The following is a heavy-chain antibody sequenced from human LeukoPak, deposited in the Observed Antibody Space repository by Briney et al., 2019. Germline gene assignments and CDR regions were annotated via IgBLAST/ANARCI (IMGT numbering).Heavy chain of an antibody. Sequence: PGGSLRLSCVASGFTFRSYAMSWVRQAPGKGLEWVSVISGSGTNTDYADSVKGRFTISRDNSKTTLYLQMNSLRAEDTAVYYCAKSGAILPNPWGQGTLVTVSS. CDR3: AKSGAILPNP. D-gene: IGHD2/OR15-2a*01. CDR1: GFTFRSYA. V-gene: IGHV3-23*01. CDR2: ISGSGTNT. J-gene: IGHJ5*02.